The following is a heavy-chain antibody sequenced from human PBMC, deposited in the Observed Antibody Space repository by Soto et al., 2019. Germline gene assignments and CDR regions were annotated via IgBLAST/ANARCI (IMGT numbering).Heavy chain of an antibody. CDR2: IYYSGST. CDR1: GGSVSSNSYY. Sequence: SETLSLTCTVSGGSVSSNSYYWSWIRQSPGKGLEWLGYIYYSGSTSYNPSLKSRVTISVDTSKNQFSLNLYSVTAADTAVYYCARPWLRNTYYIDGIDILGQGTTVTVFS. D-gene: IGHD5-12*01. J-gene: IGHJ6*02. V-gene: IGHV4-61*01. CDR3: ARPWLRNTYYIDGIDI.